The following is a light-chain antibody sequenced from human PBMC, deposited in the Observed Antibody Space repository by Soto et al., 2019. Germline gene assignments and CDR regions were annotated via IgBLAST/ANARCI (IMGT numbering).Light chain of an antibody. CDR3: QHFHTLPPLT. V-gene: IGKV1-33*01. CDR1: QDIRTS. CDR2: GAS. Sequence: DIQMTQSPSSLSASVGARVSITCQASQDIRTSLSWFQQKPGRAPKLLIYGASYLETGVPSRFRGSGSGTDFTFTISSLQHEDIATYYCQHFHTLPPLTFGTGTRVDVK. J-gene: IGKJ3*01.